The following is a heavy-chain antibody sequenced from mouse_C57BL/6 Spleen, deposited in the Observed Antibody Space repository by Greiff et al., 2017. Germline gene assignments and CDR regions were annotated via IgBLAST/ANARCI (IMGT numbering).Heavy chain of an antibody. CDR1: GFTFSDYG. J-gene: IGHJ4*01. D-gene: IGHD2-1*01. CDR3: ATYGNYPYAMDY. CDR2: ISSGSSTI. Sequence: EVQVVESGGGLVKPGGSLKLSCAASGFTFSDYGMHWVRQAPEKGLEWVAYISSGSSTIYYADTVKGRFTISRDNAKNTLFLQMTSLRSEDTAMYYCATYGNYPYAMDYWGQGTSVTVSS. V-gene: IGHV5-17*01.